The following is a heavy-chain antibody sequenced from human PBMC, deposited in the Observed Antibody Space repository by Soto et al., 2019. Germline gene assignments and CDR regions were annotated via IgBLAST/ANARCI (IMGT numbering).Heavy chain of an antibody. CDR2: ISGSGGST. CDR1: GFTFSSYA. Sequence: GGSLRLSCAASGFTFSSYAMSWVRQAPGKGLEWVSAISGSGGSTYYADSVKGRFTISRDNSKNTLYLQMNSLRAEDTDVYYCANVFSGVWGLVTATDYWGQGTLVTVSS. CDR3: ANVFSGVWGLVTATDY. J-gene: IGHJ4*02. V-gene: IGHV3-23*01. D-gene: IGHD2-21*02.